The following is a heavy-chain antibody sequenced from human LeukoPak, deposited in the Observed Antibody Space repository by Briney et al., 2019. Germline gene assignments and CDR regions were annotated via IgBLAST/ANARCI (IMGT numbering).Heavy chain of an antibody. CDR2: IYTSART. CDR1: GGSISSYY. Sequence: SETLSLTCTVSGGSISSYYWSWIRQPPGKGLEWIGYIYTSARTNYNPSLKSRVTISVDTSKNQFSLKLSSVTAADTAVYYCARLGGIAVADYWGQGTLVTVSS. J-gene: IGHJ4*02. CDR3: ARLGGIAVADY. V-gene: IGHV4-4*09. D-gene: IGHD6-19*01.